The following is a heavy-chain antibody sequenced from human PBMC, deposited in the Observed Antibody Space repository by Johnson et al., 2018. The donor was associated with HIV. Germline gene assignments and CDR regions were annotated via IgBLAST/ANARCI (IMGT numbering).Heavy chain of an antibody. V-gene: IGHV3-66*01. CDR2: IYSGGST. Sequence: EVQLLESGGGLVQPGGSLRLSCEASRFTVSSNYMTWVRQAPGKGLEWVSVIYSGGSTYYADSLKGRFTISRDNSKNTLYLQMNSLRAEDTAVYYCARGGQLPALDGFDIWGQGTMVTVSS. D-gene: IGHD6-6*01. CDR3: ARGGQLPALDGFDI. CDR1: RFTVSSNY. J-gene: IGHJ3*02.